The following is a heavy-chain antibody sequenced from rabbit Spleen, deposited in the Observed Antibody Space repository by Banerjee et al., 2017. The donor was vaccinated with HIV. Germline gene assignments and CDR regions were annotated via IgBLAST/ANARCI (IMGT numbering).Heavy chain of an antibody. CDR1: GLDFSSYG. CDR2: IDPIFGST. V-gene: IGHV1S47*01. Sequence: QEQLEESGGGLVQPEGSLALTCTASGLDFSSYGVSWVRQAPGKGLEWIGYIDPIFGSTYYASWVNGRFTISSHNAQNTLYLQLNSLTAADTATYFCARDLPGVIGWNFNLWGPGTLVTVS. CDR3: ARDLPGVIGWNFNL. D-gene: IGHD1-1*01. J-gene: IGHJ4*01.